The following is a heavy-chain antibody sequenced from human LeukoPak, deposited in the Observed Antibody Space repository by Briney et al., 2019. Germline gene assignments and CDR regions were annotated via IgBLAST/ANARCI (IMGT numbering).Heavy chain of an antibody. J-gene: IGHJ4*02. V-gene: IGHV3-30*03. CDR3: ATNSGSSLDY. Sequence: GGSLRLSCAASGFTFSSYGMHWVRQAPGKGLEWVAVISYDGSNKYYADSVKGRFTISRDNSKNTLYLQMNSLRAEDMAVYYCATNSGSSLDYWGQGTLVTVSS. CDR2: ISYDGSNK. CDR1: GFTFSSYG. D-gene: IGHD5-12*01.